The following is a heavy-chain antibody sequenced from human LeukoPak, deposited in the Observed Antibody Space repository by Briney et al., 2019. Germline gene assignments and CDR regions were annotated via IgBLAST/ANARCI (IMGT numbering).Heavy chain of an antibody. CDR1: GDSISSYY. D-gene: IGHD3-10*02. CDR3: ARDLFGELRF. Sequence: SETLSLTCTVSGDSISSYYWSWIRQSPGKGLEWIGYIYNSGSTSYNPSLRSRVTISVDLSKNLFSLKLSSVTAADTAVYYCARDLFGELRFWGQGTLVTVSS. J-gene: IGHJ4*02. V-gene: IGHV4-59*01. CDR2: IYNSGST.